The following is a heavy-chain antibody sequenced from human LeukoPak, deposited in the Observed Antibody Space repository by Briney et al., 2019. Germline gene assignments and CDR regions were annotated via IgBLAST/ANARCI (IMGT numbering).Heavy chain of an antibody. D-gene: IGHD1-1*01. CDR1: GGSFSGYY. V-gene: IGHV4-34*01. Sequence: SETLSLTCAVYGGSFSGYYWSWIRQPPGKGLEWIGEINHSGSTNYSPSLKGRVTISVDTSKNQFSLKLSSVTAADTAVYYCARGRLYNWNGKGLSWFDPWGQGTLVTVSS. J-gene: IGHJ5*02. CDR3: ARGRLYNWNGKGLSWFDP. CDR2: INHSGST.